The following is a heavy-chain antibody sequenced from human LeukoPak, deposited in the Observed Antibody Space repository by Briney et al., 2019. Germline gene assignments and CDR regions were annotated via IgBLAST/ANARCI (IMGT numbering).Heavy chain of an antibody. CDR3: AKGADYEVVTPEDY. CDR2: ISWNSGSI. CDR1: GFTFDDYA. Sequence: GGSLRLSCAASGFTFDDYAMHWVRQAPGKGLEWVSGISWNSGSIGYADSVKGRFTISRDNAKNSLYPQMNSLRAEDTALYYCAKGADYEVVTPEDYWGQGTLVTVSS. D-gene: IGHD4-23*01. J-gene: IGHJ4*02. V-gene: IGHV3-9*01.